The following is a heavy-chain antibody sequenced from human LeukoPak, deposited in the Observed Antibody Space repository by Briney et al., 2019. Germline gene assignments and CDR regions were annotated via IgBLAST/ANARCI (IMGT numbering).Heavy chain of an antibody. V-gene: IGHV1-69*05. CDR2: IIPIFGTA. J-gene: IGHJ5*02. D-gene: IGHD6-6*01. CDR1: VGTFSIYA. Sequence: ASVKVSCKASVGTFSIYAISWVRQAPGQGLEWMGRIIPIFGTANYAQKFQGRVTITTDESTSTAYMELSSLRSEDTAVYYCAREVAARLSPWFDPWGQGTLVTVSS. CDR3: AREVAARLSPWFDP.